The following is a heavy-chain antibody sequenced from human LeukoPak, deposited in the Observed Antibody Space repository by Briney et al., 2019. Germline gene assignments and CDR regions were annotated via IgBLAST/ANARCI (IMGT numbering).Heavy chain of an antibody. D-gene: IGHD3-10*01. CDR1: GFTFSSYW. CDR3: ARASLLWFGEYGYYFDY. J-gene: IGHJ4*02. CDR2: IKQDGSEK. Sequence: PGGSLRLSCAASGFTFSSYWMSWVRQAPGKGLEWVANIKQDGSEKYYVDSVKGRFTISRDNAKNSLYLQMNSLRAEDTAVYYSARASLLWFGEYGYYFDYWGQGTLVTVSS. V-gene: IGHV3-7*01.